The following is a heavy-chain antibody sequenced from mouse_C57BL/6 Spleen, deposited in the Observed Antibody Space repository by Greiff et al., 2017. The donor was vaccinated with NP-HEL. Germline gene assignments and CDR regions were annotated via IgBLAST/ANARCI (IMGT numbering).Heavy chain of an antibody. V-gene: IGHV5-16*01. Sequence: EVKLVESEGGLVQPGSSMKLSCTASGFTFSDYYMAWVRQVPEKGLEWVANINYDGSSTYYLDSLKSRFIISRDNAKNILYLQMSSLKSEDTATYYCARAPITTVVAYWYFDVWGTGTTGTVSS. CDR1: GFTFSDYY. J-gene: IGHJ1*03. D-gene: IGHD1-1*01. CDR3: ARAPITTVVAYWYFDV. CDR2: INYDGSST.